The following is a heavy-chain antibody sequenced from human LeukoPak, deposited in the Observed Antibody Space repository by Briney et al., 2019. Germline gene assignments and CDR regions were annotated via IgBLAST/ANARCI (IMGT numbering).Heavy chain of an antibody. CDR2: ISSSSSYI. Sequence: GGFLRLSCAASGFTFSSYSMNWVRQAPGKGLEWVSSISSSSSYIYYADSVKGRFTISRDKAKNSLYLQMNSLRAEDTAVYYCARETWSFLQGSPTRDAFDIWGQGTVVTVSS. D-gene: IGHD1-26*01. CDR3: ARETWSFLQGSPTRDAFDI. V-gene: IGHV3-21*01. J-gene: IGHJ3*02. CDR1: GFTFSSYS.